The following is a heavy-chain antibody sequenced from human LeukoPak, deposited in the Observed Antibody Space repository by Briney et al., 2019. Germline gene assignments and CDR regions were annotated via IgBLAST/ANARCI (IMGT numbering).Heavy chain of an antibody. Sequence: PGGSLRLSCAASGFTFSSYGMHWVRQAPGKGLEWVAVIWYDGSNKYYADSVKGRFTISRDNSKNTLCLQMNSLRAGDTAVYYCAKSRITMVRGVPLDPWGQGTLVTVSS. J-gene: IGHJ5*02. V-gene: IGHV3-33*06. CDR2: IWYDGSNK. D-gene: IGHD3-10*01. CDR1: GFTFSSYG. CDR3: AKSRITMVRGVPLDP.